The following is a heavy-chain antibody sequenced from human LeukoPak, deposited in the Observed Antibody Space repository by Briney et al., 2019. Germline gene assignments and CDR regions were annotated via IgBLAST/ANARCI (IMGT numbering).Heavy chain of an antibody. D-gene: IGHD1-7*01. CDR3: ARDTDNWSYVGANDY. CDR1: GYTFTGYY. J-gene: IGHJ4*02. CDR2: INPNSGGT. V-gene: IGHV1-2*02. Sequence: ASVKVSCKASGYTFTGYYMHWVRQAPGQGLEWMGWINPNSGGTNYAQKFQGRVTMARDTSISTAYMELSRLRSDDTAVYYCARDTDNWSYVGANDYWGQGTLVTVSS.